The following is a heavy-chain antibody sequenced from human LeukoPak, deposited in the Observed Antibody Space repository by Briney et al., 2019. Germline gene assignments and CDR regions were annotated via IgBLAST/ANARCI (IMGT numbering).Heavy chain of an antibody. CDR1: GFTFSSYA. J-gene: IGHJ3*02. D-gene: IGHD6-13*01. V-gene: IGHV3-23*01. CDR3: AKPGYSSSWSKLAFDI. CDR2: ISGSGGGT. Sequence: GGSLRLSCAASGFTFSSYAMSWVRQAPGKGLEWVSAISGSGGGTYYADSVKGRFTISRDNSKNTLYLQMNSLRAEDTAVYYCAKPGYSSSWSKLAFDIWGQGTMVTVSS.